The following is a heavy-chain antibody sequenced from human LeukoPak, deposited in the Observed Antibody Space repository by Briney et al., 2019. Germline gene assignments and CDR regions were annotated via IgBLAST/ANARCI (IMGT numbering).Heavy chain of an antibody. CDR3: ARGSVGGSGWSY. D-gene: IGHD6-19*01. J-gene: IGHJ4*02. CDR2: IIPIFGTA. Sequence: ASVKVSCKASGGTFSSYAISWVRQAPGQGLEWMGGIIPIFGTANYAQKFLGRVTITTDESTSTAYMELSSLRSEDTAVYYCARGSVGGSGWSYWGQGTLVTVSS. V-gene: IGHV1-69*05. CDR1: GGTFSSYA.